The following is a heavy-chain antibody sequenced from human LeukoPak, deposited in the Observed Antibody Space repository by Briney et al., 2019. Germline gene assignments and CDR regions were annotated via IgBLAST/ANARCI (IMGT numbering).Heavy chain of an antibody. CDR3: ARRRYSSTWYRDY. J-gene: IGHJ4*02. V-gene: IGHV4-61*01. D-gene: IGHD6-13*01. CDR1: GGSVSSGTYY. CDR2: VYFNGST. Sequence: SETLSLTCNVSGGSVSSGTYYWSWIRQPPGKGLEWIGYVYFNGSTNYNPSLKSRVTISVDTSKNQFSLKLSSVTAADTAVYYCARRRYSSTWYRDYWGQGTLVTVSS.